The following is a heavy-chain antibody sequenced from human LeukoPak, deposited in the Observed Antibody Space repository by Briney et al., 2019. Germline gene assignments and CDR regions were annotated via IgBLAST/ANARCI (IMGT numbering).Heavy chain of an antibody. CDR3: ARAGYSSGHWFDP. D-gene: IGHD6-25*01. CDR1: GGSFSGYY. V-gene: IGHV4-34*01. CDR2: INHSGST. Sequence: SETLSLTCAVYGGSFSGYYRSWIRQPPGKGLEWIGEINHSGSTNYNPSLKSRVTISVDTSKNQFSLKLSSVTAADTAVYYCARAGYSSGHWFDPWGQGTLVTVSS. J-gene: IGHJ5*02.